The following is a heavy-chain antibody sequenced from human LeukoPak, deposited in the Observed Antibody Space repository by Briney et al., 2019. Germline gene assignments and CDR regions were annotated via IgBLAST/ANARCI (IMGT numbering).Heavy chain of an antibody. D-gene: IGHD3-10*01. CDR1: GGTFSSYA. CDR3: VRGGGFDP. J-gene: IGHJ5*02. V-gene: IGHV1-18*01. Sequence: EASVKVSCKASGGTFSSYAISWVRQAPGQGLEWMGWISAYNGNSNSAQKFQGRVTMTTEISTSTAYMELRNLTSDDTAVYYCVRGGGFDPWGQGTLVTVSS. CDR2: ISAYNGNS.